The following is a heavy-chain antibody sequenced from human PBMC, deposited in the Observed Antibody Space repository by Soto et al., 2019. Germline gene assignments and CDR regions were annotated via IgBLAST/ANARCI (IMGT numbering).Heavy chain of an antibody. V-gene: IGHV1-58*01. J-gene: IGHJ3*02. D-gene: IGHD3-3*01. Sequence: GASVKGYWKTSGFAFTSSAVQLVRQARGQRLEWIGWIVVGNGNTNYAQKFQERVTITRDMSTSTAYMELRSLRSEDTAVYYCAATGVLRFLEWKDPHFDIWGQGTMVTVS. CDR3: AATGVLRFLEWKDPHFDI. CDR2: IVVGNGNT. CDR1: GFAFTSSA.